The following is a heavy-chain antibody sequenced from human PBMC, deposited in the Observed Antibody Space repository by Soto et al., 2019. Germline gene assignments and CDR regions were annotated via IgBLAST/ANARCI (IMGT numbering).Heavy chain of an antibody. Sequence: QVQLQQSGPGLVKPSQTLSLTCAISGASVSSNDAVWNWIRQSPSRGLEWLGRTYYRSIWQTEYAVSVKGRMTSNPDASKTPSSLPLNSVTPEDSAMSYCARLVGNSCLDHWGQGTLVTVSA. CDR2: TYYRSIWQT. V-gene: IGHV6-1*01. J-gene: IGHJ4*02. CDR1: GASVSSNDAV. CDR3: ARLVGNSCLDH. D-gene: IGHD5-18*01.